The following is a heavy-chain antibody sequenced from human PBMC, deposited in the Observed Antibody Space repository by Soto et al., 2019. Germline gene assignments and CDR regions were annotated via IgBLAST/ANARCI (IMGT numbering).Heavy chain of an antibody. J-gene: IGHJ4*02. Sequence: QVHLQESGPGLVKPSGTLSLTCAVSGGSISSSNWWSWVRQPPGKGLEWIGEIFHSGSTSYNPSLKSRVTISVDKSQNQFSLKLNSVTAADSAVYYCARVGYCGGGSCFLDYWGQGTLVTVSS. CDR3: ARVGYCGGGSCFLDY. V-gene: IGHV4-4*02. CDR1: GGSISSSNW. CDR2: IFHSGST. D-gene: IGHD2-15*01.